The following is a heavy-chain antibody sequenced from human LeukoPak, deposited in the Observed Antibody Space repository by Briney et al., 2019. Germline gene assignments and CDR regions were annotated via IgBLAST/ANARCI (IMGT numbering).Heavy chain of an antibody. CDR3: ARDNSGYGDNGAFDI. D-gene: IGHD5-12*01. CDR1: GGSISSSSYY. Sequence: PSETLSLTCTVSGGSISSSSYYWGWIRQPPGKGLEWIGSIYYSGSTYYNPSLKSRVTISVDTSKNQFSLKLSSVTAADTAVYYCARDNSGYGDNGAFDIWGQGTMVTVSS. J-gene: IGHJ3*02. CDR2: IYYSGST. V-gene: IGHV4-39*07.